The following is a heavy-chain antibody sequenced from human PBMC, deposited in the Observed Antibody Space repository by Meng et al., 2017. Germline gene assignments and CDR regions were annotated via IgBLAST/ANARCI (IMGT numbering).Heavy chain of an antibody. J-gene: IGHJ4*02. V-gene: IGHV1-2*06. D-gene: IGHD6-25*01. Sequence: QVQLVQSGAGVKKPGASVKASCKPSGYNFPDYYIPRVRRAPGQGLEWMGRINPKSGDTHYAQKFQARVTMTGDTSISTAYMELSGLRSDDTAMYYCARDEDISAAGKLFGDYWGQGTLVTVSS. CDR1: GYNFPDYY. CDR2: INPKSGDT. CDR3: ARDEDISAAGKLFGDY.